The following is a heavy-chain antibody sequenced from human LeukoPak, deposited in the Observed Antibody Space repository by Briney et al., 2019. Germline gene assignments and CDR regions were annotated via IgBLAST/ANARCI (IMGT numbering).Heavy chain of an antibody. Sequence: ASVKVSCKASGYTFTGYYMHWVRQAPGQGLEWMGWINPNSGGTNYAQKFQGRVTMTRDTSISTAYMELSRLRSDDTAVCYCARVPPYDFWSGSYGMDVWGQGTTVTVSS. J-gene: IGHJ6*02. CDR2: INPNSGGT. D-gene: IGHD3-3*01. V-gene: IGHV1-2*02. CDR3: ARVPPYDFWSGSYGMDV. CDR1: GYTFTGYY.